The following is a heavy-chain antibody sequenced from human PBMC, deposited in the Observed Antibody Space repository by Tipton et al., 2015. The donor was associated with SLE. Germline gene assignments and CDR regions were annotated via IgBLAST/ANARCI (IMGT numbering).Heavy chain of an antibody. J-gene: IGHJ3*02. D-gene: IGHD3-16*02. CDR2: VFRGGST. Sequence: TLSLTCSVYGDSLSGQYWSWIRQPPGKGLEWIGEVFRGGSTDYSPSLESRVTISVDTSKNQFSLKLSSVTAADTAVYYCAQAHLWGSYRYASDIWGQGTMVTVSS. CDR3: AQAHLWGSYRYASDI. CDR1: GDSLSGQY. V-gene: IGHV4-34*12.